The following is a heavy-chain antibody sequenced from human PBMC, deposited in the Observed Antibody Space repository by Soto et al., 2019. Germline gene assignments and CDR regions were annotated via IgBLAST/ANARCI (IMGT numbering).Heavy chain of an antibody. CDR3: ASLTLGLCSRTSCLKNAFDI. CDR2: ISAYNGNT. V-gene: IGHV1-18*04. CDR1: GYTFTSYG. Sequence: QVQLVQSGAEVKKPGASVKVSCKASGYTFTSYGISWVRQAPGQGLEWMGWISAYNGNTNYAQKLQGRVTMTTDTSTSTAYMELRSLRSDATAVYYCASLTLGLCSRTSCLKNAFDIWGQGTMVTVSS. D-gene: IGHD2-2*01. J-gene: IGHJ3*02.